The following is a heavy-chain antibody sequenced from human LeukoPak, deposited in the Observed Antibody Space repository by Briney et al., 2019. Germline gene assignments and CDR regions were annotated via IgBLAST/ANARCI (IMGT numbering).Heavy chain of an antibody. V-gene: IGHV3-11*06. CDR1: GFTFSDYY. CDR3: ARVTDYGATQNAFDI. J-gene: IGHJ3*02. D-gene: IGHD4-17*01. CDR2: ISSSSSYT. Sequence: GGSLRLSCAASGFTFSDYYMSWIRQAPGKGLEWVSYISSSSSYTNYADSVKGRFTISRDNAKNSLYLQMNSLRAEDTAVYYCARVTDYGATQNAFDIWGQGTMVTVSS.